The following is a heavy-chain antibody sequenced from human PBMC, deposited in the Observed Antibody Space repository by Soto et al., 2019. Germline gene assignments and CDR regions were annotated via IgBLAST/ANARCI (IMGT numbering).Heavy chain of an antibody. CDR3: AGGTNLGDY. CDR2: IYYSGST. Sequence: SETLSLTCTVSGGSISSYYWSWIRQPPGKGLGWIGYIYYSGSTNYNPSLKSRVTLSVDTSKNQFSLKLSSATAADTAVYYCAGGTNLGDYWGQGTLVTVSS. CDR1: GGSISSYY. D-gene: IGHD2-2*01. J-gene: IGHJ4*02. V-gene: IGHV4-59*01.